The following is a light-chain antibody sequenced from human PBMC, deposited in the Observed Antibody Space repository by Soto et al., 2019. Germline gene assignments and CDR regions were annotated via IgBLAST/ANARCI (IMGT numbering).Light chain of an antibody. CDR2: LNSDGSH. V-gene: IGLV4-69*01. Sequence: QLVLTQSPSASASLGASVKLTCTLSSGHSNYAIAWHQQQPEKGPRFLMKLNSDGSHSKGDRIPDRFSGSSSGAERYLTISTLQSEDEADYDCQTWVTGIHIFGGGTQLTVL. CDR1: SGHSNYA. CDR3: QTWVTGIHI. J-gene: IGLJ2*01.